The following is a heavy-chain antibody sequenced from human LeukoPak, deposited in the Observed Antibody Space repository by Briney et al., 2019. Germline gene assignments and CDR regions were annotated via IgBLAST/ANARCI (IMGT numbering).Heavy chain of an antibody. Sequence: GGSLRLSCAVSGFTLRDYYMSWIRQAPGEGMGWVSYISSSGSTIYYADSVKGRFTISRDNAKNSLYLQMNSLRAEDTAVYYCARVVAARERWFDPWGQGTLVTVSS. D-gene: IGHD6-13*01. J-gene: IGHJ5*02. CDR2: ISSSGSTI. CDR3: ARVVAARERWFDP. CDR1: GFTLRDYY. V-gene: IGHV3-11*01.